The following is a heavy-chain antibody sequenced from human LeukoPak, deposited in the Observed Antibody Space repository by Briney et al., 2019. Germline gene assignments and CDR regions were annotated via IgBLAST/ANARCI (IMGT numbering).Heavy chain of an antibody. CDR2: INHSGST. Sequence: PSETLSLTCAVYGGSFSGYYWSWIRQPPGKGLEWIGEINHSGSTNYNPSLKSRVTISVDTSKNQFSLKLRSVTAADTAVYYCARGGDSSGYYYYNWFDPWGQGTLVTVSS. V-gene: IGHV4-34*01. CDR3: ARGGDSSGYYYYNWFDP. D-gene: IGHD3-22*01. J-gene: IGHJ5*02. CDR1: GGSFSGYY.